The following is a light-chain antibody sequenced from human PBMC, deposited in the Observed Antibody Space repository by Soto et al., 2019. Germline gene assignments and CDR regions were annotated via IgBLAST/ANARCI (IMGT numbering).Light chain of an antibody. CDR2: EGS. J-gene: IGLJ2*01. V-gene: IGLV2-23*03. CDR1: SSDVGSYDL. CDR3: CSYAGSSTLV. Sequence: QSALTQPASVSGSPGQSITISCTGTSSDVGSYDLVSWYQQHPGKAPKLMIYEGSKRPSGVSNRFSGSKSGNTASLTISGLQDEDEAYYYCCSYAGSSTLVFGGGTQLTVL.